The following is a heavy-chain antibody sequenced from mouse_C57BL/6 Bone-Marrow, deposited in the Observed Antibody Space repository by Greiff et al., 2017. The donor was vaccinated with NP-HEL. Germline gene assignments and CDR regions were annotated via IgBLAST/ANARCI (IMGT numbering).Heavy chain of an antibody. CDR3: ASSMVTTRYWYFDV. D-gene: IGHD2-2*01. Sequence: QVQLQQPGAELVRPGSSVKLSCKASGYTFTSYWMHWVKQRPIQGLEWIGNIDPSDSETHYNQKFKDKATLTVDKSSSTAYMQLSSLTSEDSAVYYCASSMVTTRYWYFDVWGTGTTVTVSS. V-gene: IGHV1-52*01. CDR1: GYTFTSYW. J-gene: IGHJ1*03. CDR2: IDPSDSET.